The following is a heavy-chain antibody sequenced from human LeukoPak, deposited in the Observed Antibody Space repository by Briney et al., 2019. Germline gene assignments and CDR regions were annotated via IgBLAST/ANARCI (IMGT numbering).Heavy chain of an antibody. CDR1: GYTFTSYG. D-gene: IGHD1-26*01. CDR3: ARKLRLGGNWFDP. V-gene: IGHV1-69*13. Sequence: SVKVSCKASGYTFTSYGISWVRQAPGQGLEWMGKIIPISGITNYAQKFQGRVTFTADESTRTAYMELSSLRSEDTALYYCARKLRLGGNWFDPWGQGTLVTVSS. J-gene: IGHJ5*02. CDR2: IIPISGIT.